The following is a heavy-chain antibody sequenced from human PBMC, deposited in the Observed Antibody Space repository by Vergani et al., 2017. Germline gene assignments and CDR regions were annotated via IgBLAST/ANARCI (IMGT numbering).Heavy chain of an antibody. Sequence: QVQLVQSGAELKKPGASVSVSCKGSSHTFQTYGISWVRQAPGKGLEWMAWIRPYTGHTTYAQKFQDRVTMTADTSTNTAYMELRSLRSDDTAVYYCARDPRGYGGDPEDYYYGMDVWGQGTTVTVSS. V-gene: IGHV1-18*01. CDR2: IRPYTGHT. CDR1: SHTFQTYG. J-gene: IGHJ6*02. CDR3: ARDPRGYGGDPEDYYYGMDV. D-gene: IGHD2-21*02.